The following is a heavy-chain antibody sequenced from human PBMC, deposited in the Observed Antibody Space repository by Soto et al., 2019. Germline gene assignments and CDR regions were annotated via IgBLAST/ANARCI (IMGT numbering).Heavy chain of an antibody. CDR2: ITPIFHTP. D-gene: IGHD3-10*01. J-gene: IGHJ6*02. Sequence: QVQLVQSGAEVKKPGSSVKVSCKASGGTFSSDAIGWVRQSPGQGLEWVGGITPIFHTPNYAQKFKGRRTITADEPTSAVFMELSWLTSDDTAVDYCARHASTMSTFGEDQYYTYYGLDVWGQGTTVTVSS. CDR1: GGTFSSDA. V-gene: IGHV1-69*12. CDR3: ARHASTMSTFGEDQYYTYYGLDV.